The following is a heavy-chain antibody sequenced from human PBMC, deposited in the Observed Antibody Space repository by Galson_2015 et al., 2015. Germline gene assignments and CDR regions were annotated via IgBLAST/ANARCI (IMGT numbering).Heavy chain of an antibody. CDR1: GYSFTSYW. D-gene: IGHD7-27*01. V-gene: IGHV5-51*01. Sequence: QSGAEVKKPGESLKISCKGSGYSFTSYWIAWVRQMPGKGLEWMGIIYPGDSDTRYSPSFQGQVTISADKSISTAYLQWSSLKASDTAMYYCARQGSGRNWGSYYYMDVWGKGTTVTVSS. CDR2: IYPGDSDT. CDR3: ARQGSGRNWGSYYYMDV. J-gene: IGHJ6*03.